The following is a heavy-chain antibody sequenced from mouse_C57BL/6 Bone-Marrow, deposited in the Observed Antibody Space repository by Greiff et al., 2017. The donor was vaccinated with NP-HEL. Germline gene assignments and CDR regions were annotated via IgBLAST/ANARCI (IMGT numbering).Heavy chain of an antibody. J-gene: IGHJ4*01. CDR3: ASPRWLLQGAMDY. CDR1: GFTFSSYA. Sequence: VQLKESGGGLVKPGGSLKLSCAASGFTFSSYAMSWVRQTPEKRLEWVATISDGGSYTYYPDNVKGRFTISRDNAKNNLYLQMSHLKSEDTAMYYCASPRWLLQGAMDYWGQGTSVTVSS. D-gene: IGHD2-3*01. V-gene: IGHV5-4*01. CDR2: ISDGGSYT.